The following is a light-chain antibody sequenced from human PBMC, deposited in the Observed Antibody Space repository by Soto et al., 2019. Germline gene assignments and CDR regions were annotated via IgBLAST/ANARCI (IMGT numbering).Light chain of an antibody. CDR3: QHYGSSPGT. CDR2: GAS. J-gene: IGKJ1*01. Sequence: EKVLTQSPGTLSLSPGERATLSCRASKSVSSSYLAWYQQKPGQTPRLLIYGASSRATGIPDRFSGSGSGTDFTLTITRLEPEDSAVYYCQHYGSSPGTFGQGTKVDIK. V-gene: IGKV3-20*01. CDR1: KSVSSSY.